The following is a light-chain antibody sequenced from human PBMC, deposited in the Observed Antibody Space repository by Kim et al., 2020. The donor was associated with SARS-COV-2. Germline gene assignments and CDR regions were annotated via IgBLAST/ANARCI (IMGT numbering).Light chain of an antibody. V-gene: IGKV1-33*01. CDR2: DVS. CDR1: QVIRKF. Sequence: ASVGDRVTITCQATQVIRKFLNWYQQRPGKAPELLIYDVSNLQRGVPSRFSGSGSGTHFTLTITSVQPEDIGTYYCQQNDNFPITFGQGTRLEIK. CDR3: QQNDNFPIT. J-gene: IGKJ5*01.